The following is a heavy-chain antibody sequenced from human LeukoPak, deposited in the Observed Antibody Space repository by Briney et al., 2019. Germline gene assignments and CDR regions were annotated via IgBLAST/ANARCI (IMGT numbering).Heavy chain of an antibody. V-gene: IGHV4-39*01. CDR1: GGSISSSSYY. CDR2: IYYSGST. CDR3: ASRYFDWSPGYFDY. D-gene: IGHD3-9*01. Sequence: SETLSLTCTVSGGSISSSSYYWGWIRQPPGKGLEWIGSIYYSGSTYYNPSLKSRVTISVDTSKNQFSLKLSSVTAADTAVYYCASRYFDWSPGYFDYWGQGTLVTVSS. J-gene: IGHJ4*02.